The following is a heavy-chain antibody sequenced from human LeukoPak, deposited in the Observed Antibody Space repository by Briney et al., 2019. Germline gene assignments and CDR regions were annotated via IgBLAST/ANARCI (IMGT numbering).Heavy chain of an antibody. D-gene: IGHD6-19*01. CDR2: INSDGSTT. Sequence: GGSLRLSCAASGFTFSNYWMHWVRQAPGKGLVWVSRINSDGSTTTYADSVKGRFTISRDNAKNSLYLQMNSLRAEDTALYYCAASVAGTGYYYYYMDVWGKGTTVTVSS. V-gene: IGHV3-74*01. CDR3: AASVAGTGYYYYYMDV. CDR1: GFTFSNYW. J-gene: IGHJ6*03.